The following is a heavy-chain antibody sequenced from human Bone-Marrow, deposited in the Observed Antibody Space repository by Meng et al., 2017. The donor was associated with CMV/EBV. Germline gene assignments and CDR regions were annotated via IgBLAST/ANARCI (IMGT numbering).Heavy chain of an antibody. CDR2: SYSGGST. CDR3: ASEGIAAAGFD. V-gene: IGHV3-66*01. J-gene: IGHJ4*02. D-gene: IGHD6-13*01. Sequence: VPLVESGGCLVQPGVSLRLSCAASGFTVSSNYMSWVRQAPGKGLEWVSVSYSGGSTYYADAVKGRFTISRDNSKNTLYLQMNSLRAEDTAVYYCASEGIAAAGFDWGQGTLVTVSS. CDR1: GFTVSSNY.